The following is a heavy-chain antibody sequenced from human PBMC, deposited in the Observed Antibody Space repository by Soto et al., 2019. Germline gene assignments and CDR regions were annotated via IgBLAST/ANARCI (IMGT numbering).Heavy chain of an antibody. J-gene: IGHJ3*02. Sequence: QVQLQESGPGLVKPSQTLSLTCTVSGGSISSGDYYWSWIRQPPGKGLEWIGYIYYSGSTDYNPSLTSRVPTSVDTSKNQFSRKRSSVSAAATAGYYCARPRGGGGHYDAIDIWGQGTMVMVSS. D-gene: IGHD1-26*01. V-gene: IGHV4-30-4*01. CDR2: IYYSGST. CDR1: GGSISSGDYY. CDR3: ARPRGGGGHYDAIDI.